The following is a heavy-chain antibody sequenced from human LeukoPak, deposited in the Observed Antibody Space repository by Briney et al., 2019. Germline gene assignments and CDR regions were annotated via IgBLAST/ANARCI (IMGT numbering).Heavy chain of an antibody. CDR2: ISGYNGNT. D-gene: IGHD3-22*01. V-gene: IGHV1-18*01. CDR3: ASLKNYYDSSGYSVTDAFDI. CDR1: GYTFTSYG. Sequence: ASVKVSCKASGYTFTSYGINWVRQAPGQGLEWMGWISGYNGNTNYAQKLQGRVTMTTDTSTSTAYMELRSLKSDDTAVYYCASLKNYYDSSGYSVTDAFDIWGQGTMVTVSS. J-gene: IGHJ3*02.